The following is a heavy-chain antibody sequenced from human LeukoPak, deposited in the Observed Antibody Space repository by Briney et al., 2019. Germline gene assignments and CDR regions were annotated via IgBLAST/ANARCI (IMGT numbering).Heavy chain of an antibody. Sequence: ASVKVSCKASGYTFTSYGISWVRQAPGQGLEWMGVISPTSGSTGYAQKFQGRLTLTRDMSTSTVYMELSSLRSEDTAVYYCARGVAAFDYWGQGTLVTVSS. CDR3: ARGVAAFDY. J-gene: IGHJ4*02. CDR2: ISPTSGST. CDR1: GYTFTSYG. V-gene: IGHV1-46*01. D-gene: IGHD2-15*01.